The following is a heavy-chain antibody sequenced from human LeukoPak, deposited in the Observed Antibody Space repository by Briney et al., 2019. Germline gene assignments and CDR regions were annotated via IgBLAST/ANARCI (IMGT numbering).Heavy chain of an antibody. CDR2: IRYDGSNK. V-gene: IGHV3-30*02. J-gene: IGHJ4*02. CDR3: AKDMLAEWEPQPFDY. Sequence: GGTLRLSCAASGFTFSSYGMSWVRQAPGKGLEWVAFIRYDGSNKYYADSVKGRFTISRDNSKNTLYLQMNSLRAEDTAVYYCAKDMLAEWEPQPFDYWGQGTLVTVSS. D-gene: IGHD1-26*01. CDR1: GFTFSSYG.